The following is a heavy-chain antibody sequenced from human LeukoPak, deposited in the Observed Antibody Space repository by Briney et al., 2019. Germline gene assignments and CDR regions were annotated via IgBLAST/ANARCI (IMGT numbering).Heavy chain of an antibody. V-gene: IGHV3-74*01. CDR3: VRDSNYHPDC. Sequence: GGSLRLSCEASGFTFGDYWMHWVRQAPGKGLVWVSRIISDGSSASYADSVKGRFTMSRDNAKNTLHLQMNSLRVEDTAVYYCVRDSNYHPDCWGQGTLVTVSS. D-gene: IGHD4-11*01. CDR2: IISDGSSA. CDR1: GFTFGDYW. J-gene: IGHJ4*02.